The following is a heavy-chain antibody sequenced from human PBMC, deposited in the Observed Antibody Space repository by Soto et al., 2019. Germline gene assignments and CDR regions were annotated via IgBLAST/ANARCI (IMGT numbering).Heavy chain of an antibody. CDR1: GGSISSSSYY. Sequence: SETLSLTCTVSGGSISSSSYYWGWIRQPPGKGLEWIGSIYYSGSTYYNPSLKSRVTISVDTSKNQFSLKLSSVTAADTAVYYCARLKGGRKIDILTGYLDPGSDYWGQGTLVTVSS. V-gene: IGHV4-39*01. CDR3: ARLKGGRKIDILTGYLDPGSDY. J-gene: IGHJ4*02. D-gene: IGHD3-9*01. CDR2: IYYSGST.